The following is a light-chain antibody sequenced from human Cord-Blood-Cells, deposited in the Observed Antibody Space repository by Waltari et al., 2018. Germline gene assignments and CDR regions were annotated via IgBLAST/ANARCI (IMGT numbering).Light chain of an antibody. J-gene: IGLJ3*02. CDR3: AAWDDSLNGPV. V-gene: IGLV1-44*01. CDR1: SSNIGRNP. CDR2: SNN. Sequence: QSVLTQPPSASGTPGQRVTIPCSGSSSNIGRNPVNWYQQLPGTAPKLLIYSNNPRPSGVPDRFSGSKSGTSASLAISGLQSEDEADYYCAAWDDSLNGPVFGGGTKLTVL.